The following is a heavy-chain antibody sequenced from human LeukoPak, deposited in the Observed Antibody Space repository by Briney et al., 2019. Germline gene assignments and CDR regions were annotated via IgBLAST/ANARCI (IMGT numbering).Heavy chain of an antibody. Sequence: PGGSLRLSCAASGFTFSSYSMSWVRQAPGKGLEWVSYISSSSSTIYYADSVKGRFTISRDNAKNSLYLQMNSLRAEDTAVYYCARDVYGDPGAFDIWGQGTMVTVSS. CDR1: GFTFSSYS. CDR2: ISSSSSTI. CDR3: ARDVYGDPGAFDI. V-gene: IGHV3-48*04. D-gene: IGHD4-17*01. J-gene: IGHJ3*02.